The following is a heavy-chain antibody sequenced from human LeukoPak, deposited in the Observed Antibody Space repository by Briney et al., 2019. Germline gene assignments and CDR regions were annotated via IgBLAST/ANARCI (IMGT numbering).Heavy chain of an antibody. CDR3: ARGVSSNWYLNYYYYYMDV. D-gene: IGHD6-13*01. CDR1: GGSISSGSYY. J-gene: IGHJ6*03. V-gene: IGHV4-61*02. Sequence: SQTLSLTCTVSGGSISSGSYYWSWIRLPAGKGLEWIGRIYTSGSTNYNPSLRSRVTISLDTSKNQISLRMSSVTAADTAVYYCARGVSSNWYLNYYYYYMDVWGKGTTVTISS. CDR2: IYTSGST.